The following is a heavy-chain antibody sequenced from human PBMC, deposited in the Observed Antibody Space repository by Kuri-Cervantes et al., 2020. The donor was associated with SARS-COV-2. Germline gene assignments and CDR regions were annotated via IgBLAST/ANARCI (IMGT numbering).Heavy chain of an antibody. CDR2: IYYSGST. J-gene: IGHJ4*02. CDR1: GGSISSSSYY. Sequence: SETLSLTCTVSGGSISSSSYYWGWNRQPPGKGLEWIGSIYYSGSTYYNPSLKSRVTISVDRSKNQFSLKLSSVTAADTAVYYCARGRYYYDSSVYYHHAEPLDYWGQGTLVTVSS. CDR3: ARGRYYYDSSVYYHHAEPLDY. D-gene: IGHD3-22*01. V-gene: IGHV4-39*07.